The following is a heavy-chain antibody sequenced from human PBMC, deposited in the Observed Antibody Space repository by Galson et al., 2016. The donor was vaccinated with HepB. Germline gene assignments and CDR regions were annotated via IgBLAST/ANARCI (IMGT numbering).Heavy chain of an antibody. V-gene: IGHV2-5*02. CDR3: AHSLTIFGVTQGAFDI. CDR1: GFSLRTTGVG. D-gene: IGHD3-3*01. CDR2: IDWDDDK. Sequence: PALVKPTQTLTLTCTFSGFSLRTTGVGVGWIRQPPEKALEWLALIDWDDDKRYSPTLKTKLHITKDTSKNQVVLTMTNMDPVDTTTYYCAHSLTIFGVTQGAFDIWGQGKMVTVSS. J-gene: IGHJ3*02.